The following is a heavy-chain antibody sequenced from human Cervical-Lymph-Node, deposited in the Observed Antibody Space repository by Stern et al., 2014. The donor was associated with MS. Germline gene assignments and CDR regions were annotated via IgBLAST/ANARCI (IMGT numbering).Heavy chain of an antibody. CDR2: MWNDGSNK. V-gene: IGHV3-33*01. J-gene: IGHJ4*02. CDR3: ARDGLGFGGSSRKFDY. Sequence: QAQLAESGGGVVQPGRSLRLPCVASGFTFSSYDMHWVRQALGKGLEWVAVMWNDGSNKYYADSVNGRFTISRDNSKNTLFLEMNSLRAEDTAVYYCARDGLGFGGSSRKFDYWGQETLVTVSS. CDR1: GFTFSSYD. D-gene: IGHD4-23*01.